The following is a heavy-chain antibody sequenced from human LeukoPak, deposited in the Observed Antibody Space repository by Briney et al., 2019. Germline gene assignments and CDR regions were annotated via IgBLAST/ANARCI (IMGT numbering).Heavy chain of an antibody. D-gene: IGHD1-1*01. V-gene: IGHV3-7*01. CDR2: IKQDGSEK. CDR1: GFTFSSYW. J-gene: IGHJ3*02. CDR3: ARVMGDDNWNDAAFDI. Sequence: PGGSLRLSCAASGFTFSSYWMSWVGQAPGKGLEWVANIKQDGSEKYYVDSVKGRFTISRDNAKNSLYLQMNSLRAEDTAVYYCARVMGDDNWNDAAFDIWGQGTMVTVSS.